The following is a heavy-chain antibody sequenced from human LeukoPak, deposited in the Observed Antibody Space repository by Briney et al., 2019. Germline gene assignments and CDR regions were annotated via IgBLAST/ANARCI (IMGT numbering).Heavy chain of an antibody. D-gene: IGHD2/OR15-2a*01. CDR2: IYTSGST. J-gene: IGHJ5*02. Sequence: PSETLSLXCTVSGGSISSGSYYWSWIRQPAGKGLEWIGRIYTSGSTNYNPSLKSRVTIPVDTSKNQFSLKLSSVTAADTAVYYCTRDVLRMEGWFDPWGQGTLVTVSS. V-gene: IGHV4-61*02. CDR3: TRDVLRMEGWFDP. CDR1: GGSISSGSYY.